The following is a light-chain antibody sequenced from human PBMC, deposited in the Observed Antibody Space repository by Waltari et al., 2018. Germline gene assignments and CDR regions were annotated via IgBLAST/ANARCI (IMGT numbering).Light chain of an antibody. CDR2: DNR. CDR3: QSFDNSLSGVV. J-gene: IGLJ2*01. CDR1: RSNIGAGYD. V-gene: IGLV1-40*01. Sequence: QSVLTQPPSVSGAPGQRVTISCTGSRSNIGAGYDVHWYQQLPGTAPKLLIYDNRGRPSGVPDRFSGSKSGTSASLAITGLQAEDEAAYYCQSFDNSLSGVVFGGGTKLTVL.